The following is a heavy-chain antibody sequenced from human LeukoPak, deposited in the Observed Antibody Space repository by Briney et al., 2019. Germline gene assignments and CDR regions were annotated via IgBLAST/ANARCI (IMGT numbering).Heavy chain of an antibody. CDR1: GFTVCSNY. Sequence: SGGSLRLSCSASGFTVCSNYMSWVRQAPGKGLEWVSVIYSGGSTYYADSVKGRFTISRDNSKNTLYLQMNSLRAEDTAVYYCARNTYYYDSSGWPFDYWGQGTLVTVSS. V-gene: IGHV3-53*01. CDR3: ARNTYYYDSSGWPFDY. J-gene: IGHJ4*02. D-gene: IGHD3-22*01. CDR2: IYSGGST.